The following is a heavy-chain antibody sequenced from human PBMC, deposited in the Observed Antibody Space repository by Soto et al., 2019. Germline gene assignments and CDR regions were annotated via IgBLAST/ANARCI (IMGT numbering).Heavy chain of an antibody. CDR1: GGTFSSYA. D-gene: IGHD6-13*01. CDR2: IIPIFGTA. CDR3: ARTNSSSWYKVYYYGMDV. Sequence: SVKVSCKASGGTFSSYAISWVRQAPGQGLEWMGGIIPIFGTANYAQKFQGRVTITADESTSTAYMELSSLRSEDTAVYYCARTNSSSWYKVYYYGMDVWGQGTTVTVSS. J-gene: IGHJ6*02. V-gene: IGHV1-69*13.